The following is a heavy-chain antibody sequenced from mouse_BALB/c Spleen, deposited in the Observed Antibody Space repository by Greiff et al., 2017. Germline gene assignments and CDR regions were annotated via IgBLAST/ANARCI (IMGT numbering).Heavy chain of an antibody. CDR3: ATFATVVARYFDV. V-gene: IGHV1-4*02. D-gene: IGHD1-1*01. Sequence: VQLQQSAAELARPGASVKMSCKASGYTFTSYTMHWVKQRPGQGLEWIGYINPSSGYTEYNQKFKDKTTLTAYKSSSTAYMQLSSLTSEDSAVYSCATFATVVARYFDVWGAGTTVTVSS. J-gene: IGHJ1*01. CDR1: GYTFTSYT. CDR2: INPSSGYT.